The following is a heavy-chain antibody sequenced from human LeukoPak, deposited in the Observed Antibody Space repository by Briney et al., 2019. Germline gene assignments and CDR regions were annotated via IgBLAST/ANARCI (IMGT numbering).Heavy chain of an antibody. D-gene: IGHD3-22*01. Sequence: GASVKVSYKASGYTFTGYYMHWVRQAPGQGLEWRGWINPNSGGTNYAQKFQGRVTMTRDTSISTAYMELSRLRSDYTAVYYCARDVKRGYDSFHYWGQGTLVTVSS. J-gene: IGHJ4*02. CDR1: GYTFTGYY. CDR3: ARDVKRGYDSFHY. CDR2: INPNSGGT. V-gene: IGHV1-2*02.